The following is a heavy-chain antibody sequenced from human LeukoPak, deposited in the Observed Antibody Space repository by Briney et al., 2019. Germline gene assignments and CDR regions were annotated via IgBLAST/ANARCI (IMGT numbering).Heavy chain of an antibody. Sequence: GGSLRLSCAASGFTFSNYWMSWVRQAPGKGLEWVANMNHAGSEKYYVDSVKGRFTISRDNAKNSLYLQMNSLRAEDTAVYYCARDYWNDGDGGDHWGQGTLVSVSS. J-gene: IGHJ4*02. CDR2: MNHAGSEK. CDR3: ARDYWNDGDGGDH. CDR1: GFTFSNYW. D-gene: IGHD1-1*01. V-gene: IGHV3-7*01.